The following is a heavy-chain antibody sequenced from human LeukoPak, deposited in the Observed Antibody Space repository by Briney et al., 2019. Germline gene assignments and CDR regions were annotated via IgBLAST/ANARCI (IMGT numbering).Heavy chain of an antibody. J-gene: IGHJ4*02. CDR1: GGSVSDYY. Sequence: PSETLSLTCTISGGSVSDYYWSWIRQPAGKGLEWIGRIYTSGSTNYNPSLKSRVTMSVDTSKNQFSPKLSSVTAADTAVYYCAREDYYGSGSSYDYWGQGTLVTVPS. V-gene: IGHV4-4*07. CDR3: AREDYYGSGSSYDY. CDR2: IYTSGST. D-gene: IGHD3-10*01.